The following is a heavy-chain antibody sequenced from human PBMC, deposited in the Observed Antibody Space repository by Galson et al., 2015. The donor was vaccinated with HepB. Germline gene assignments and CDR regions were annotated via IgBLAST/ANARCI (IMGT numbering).Heavy chain of an antibody. CDR2: ISGSGGNA. V-gene: IGHV3-23*01. CDR1: GFSFSGYA. D-gene: IGHD5-18*01. CDR3: AKDSETTMWYNWFDR. Sequence: SLRLSCAASGFSFSGYAMNWIRQAPGKGLEWVSFISGSGGNAYYADSVTGRFTISRDNSKNMLFLQMICLRAEDTAVYYCAKDSETTMWYNWFDRWGQGTLVTVSS. J-gene: IGHJ5*02.